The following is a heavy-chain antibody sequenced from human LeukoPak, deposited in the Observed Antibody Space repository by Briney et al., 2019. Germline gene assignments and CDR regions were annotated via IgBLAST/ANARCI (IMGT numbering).Heavy chain of an antibody. V-gene: IGHV1-2*06. J-gene: IGHJ4*02. CDR2: INPNSGGT. Sequence: GGSVKVSCKASGYTFTGYYMHWVRQAPGQGLEWMGRINPNSGGTNYAQKFQGRVTMTRDTSISTAYMELSRLRSDDTAVYYCARGTYYYDSSGYCFFDYWGQGTLVTVSS. D-gene: IGHD3-22*01. CDR3: ARGTYYYDSSGYCFFDY. CDR1: GYTFTGYY.